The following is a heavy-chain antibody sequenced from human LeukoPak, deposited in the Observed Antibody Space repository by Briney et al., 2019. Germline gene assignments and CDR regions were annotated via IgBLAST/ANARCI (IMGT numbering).Heavy chain of an antibody. CDR3: VGGYFFDY. J-gene: IGHJ4*02. V-gene: IGHV3-23*01. CDR2: ISNSGGDT. D-gene: IGHD3-10*01. CDR1: GFTFSNYG. Sequence: GRSLRLSCAASGFTFSNYGMHWVRQAPGKGLEWVSSISNSGGDTYYADSVKGRFTISRDNSKNTLYLQMNSLRAEDTAVYYCVGGYFFDYWGQGILVTVSS.